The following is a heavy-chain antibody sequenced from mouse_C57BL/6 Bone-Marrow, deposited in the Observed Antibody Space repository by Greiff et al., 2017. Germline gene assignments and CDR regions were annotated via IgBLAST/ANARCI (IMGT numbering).Heavy chain of an antibody. V-gene: IGHV1-81*01. D-gene: IGHD2-3*01. CDR1: GYTFTSYG. Sequence: VQLQQSGAELARPGASVTLSCKASGYTFTSYGVSWVKQRTGQGLEWIGEIYPRSGNTYYTEQFKGKATLTADKSSSTAYMELRSMTSEDSAVYFCARKDIYDGYYEFADWGTGTLVTVSA. CDR3: ARKDIYDGYYEFAD. J-gene: IGHJ3*01. CDR2: IYPRSGNT.